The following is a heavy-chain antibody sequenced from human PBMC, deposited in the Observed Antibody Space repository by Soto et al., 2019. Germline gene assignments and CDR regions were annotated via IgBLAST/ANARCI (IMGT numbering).Heavy chain of an antibody. V-gene: IGHV3-23*01. CDR1: GFTFSSYA. Sequence: QPGGSLRLSCAASGFTFSSYAMSWVRQAPGKGLEWVSAISGSGGSTYYADSVKGRFTISRDNSKNTLYLQMNSLRAEDTAVYYCAKFSPSPTISGNLTGFDYWGQGTLVTVSS. J-gene: IGHJ4*02. D-gene: IGHD3-9*01. CDR3: AKFSPSPTISGNLTGFDY. CDR2: ISGSGGST.